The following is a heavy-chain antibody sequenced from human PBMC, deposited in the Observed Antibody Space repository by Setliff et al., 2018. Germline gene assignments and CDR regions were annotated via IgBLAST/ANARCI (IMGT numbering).Heavy chain of an antibody. D-gene: IGHD4-17*01. CDR3: ARDPLTTNRRRAFDI. CDR1: GGSISSGGYY. J-gene: IGHJ3*02. Sequence: PSETLSLTCTVSGGSISSGGYYWSWIRQHPGKGLEWIGYIYYSGSTYYNSSLKSRVTISVDTCKNQFTLKLSSVTAADTAVYYCARDPLTTNRRRAFDIWGQGTMVTVSS. CDR2: IYYSGST. V-gene: IGHV4-31*02.